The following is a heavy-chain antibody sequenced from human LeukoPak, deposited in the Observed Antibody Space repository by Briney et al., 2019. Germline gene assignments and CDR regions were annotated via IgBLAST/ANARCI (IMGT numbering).Heavy chain of an antibody. V-gene: IGHV3-15*01. Sequence: GGSLRLSCAASGLTLSNAWMPWVRQAPGKGLEWVARIKSKTDGGIKDYAAPVKGTFTISRDDSENTVYLQMNSLKIEDTAVYYCATGRSGYFDSWGQGTLVFVSS. CDR3: ATGRSGYFDS. J-gene: IGHJ4*02. CDR2: IKSKTDGGIK. CDR1: GLTLSNAW.